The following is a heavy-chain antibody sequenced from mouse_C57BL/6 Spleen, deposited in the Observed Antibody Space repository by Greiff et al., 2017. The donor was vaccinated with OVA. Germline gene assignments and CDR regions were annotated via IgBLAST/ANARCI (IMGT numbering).Heavy chain of an antibody. J-gene: IGHJ4*01. CDR1: GFTFSDYG. Sequence: EVKLMESGGGLVKPGGSLKLSCAASGFTFSDYGMHWVRQAPEKGLEWVAYISSGSSTIYYADTVKGRFTISRDNAKNTLFLQMTSLRSEDTAMYYWASLSTMVSPYAYWGQGTSVTVSS. D-gene: IGHD2-2*01. CDR2: ISSGSSTI. V-gene: IGHV5-17*01. CDR3: ASLSTMVSPYAY.